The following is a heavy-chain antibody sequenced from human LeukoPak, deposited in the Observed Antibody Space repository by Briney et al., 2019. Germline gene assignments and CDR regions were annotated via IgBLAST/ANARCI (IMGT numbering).Heavy chain of an antibody. D-gene: IGHD5-12*01. CDR2: IIPTFGTA. CDR3: ARIAAYRGYGQYYYYMDV. CDR1: GGTFSSYA. Sequence: SVKVSCKASGGTFSSYAISWVRHAPGQGLEWMGGIIPTFGTANYAQKFQGRVTITTDESTSTAYMELSSLRSEETAVYYCARIAAYRGYGQYYYYMDVWGKGTTVTVSS. V-gene: IGHV1-69*05. J-gene: IGHJ6*03.